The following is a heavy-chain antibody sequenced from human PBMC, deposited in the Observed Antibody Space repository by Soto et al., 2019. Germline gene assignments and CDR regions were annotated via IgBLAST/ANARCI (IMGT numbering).Heavy chain of an antibody. Sequence: SVKVSCKASGGTFSSYTISWVRQAPGQGLEWMGRFIPILGIANYAQKFQGRVTITADKSTSTAYMVLSSLRSEDTAVYYCARAADCSGGSCYSEGGPEYFQHWGQGTLVTVSS. D-gene: IGHD2-15*01. CDR3: ARAADCSGGSCYSEGGPEYFQH. CDR1: GGTFSSYT. J-gene: IGHJ1*01. V-gene: IGHV1-69*02. CDR2: FIPILGIA.